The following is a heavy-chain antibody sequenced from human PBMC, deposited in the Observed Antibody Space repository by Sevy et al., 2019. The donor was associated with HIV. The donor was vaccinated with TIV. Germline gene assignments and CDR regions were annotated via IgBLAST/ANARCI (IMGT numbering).Heavy chain of an antibody. CDR1: KLTFTNAW. Sequence: GGSLRLSCAASKLTFTNAWMNWVRQAPGKGLEWVGRIKSKTDGGTTDYAAPVKGRFTISRDDSKNTLYLQMNSLKTEDTAVYYCTTEERWFGAGTHYSGLDVWGQGTTVTVSS. J-gene: IGHJ6*02. D-gene: IGHD3-10*01. CDR3: TTEERWFGAGTHYSGLDV. V-gene: IGHV3-15*01. CDR2: IKSKTDGGTT.